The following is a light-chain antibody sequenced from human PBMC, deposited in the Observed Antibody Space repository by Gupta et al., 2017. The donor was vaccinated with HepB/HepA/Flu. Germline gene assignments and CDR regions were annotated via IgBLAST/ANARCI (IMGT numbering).Light chain of an antibody. J-gene: IGKJ4*01. CDR1: QSVSNY. V-gene: IGKV3-11*01. Sequence: EIVLTQSPATLSSSPGERATLSCRASQSVSNYLAWYQQKPGQAPRLLIYDASNRATGIPVRFSGSGSGTDFTLTISSLEPEDFAVYYCQQRFAWPPLTFGGGTKVEIK. CDR2: DAS. CDR3: QQRFAWPPLT.